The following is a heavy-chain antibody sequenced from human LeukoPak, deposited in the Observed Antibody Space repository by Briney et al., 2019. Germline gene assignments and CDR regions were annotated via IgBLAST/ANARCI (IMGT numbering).Heavy chain of an antibody. CDR3: ASTYCSSTSCYEERRNYYYYGMDV. D-gene: IGHD2-2*01. CDR2: IYTSGST. CDR1: GGSISSYY. V-gene: IGHV4-4*07. J-gene: IGHJ6*02. Sequence: PSETLSLTCTVSGGSISSYYWSWIRQPAGKGLEWIGRIYTSGSTNYNPSLKSRVTMSVDTSKNQFSLKLSSVTAADTAVYYCASTYCSSTSCYEERRNYYYYGMDVWGQGTTVTVSS.